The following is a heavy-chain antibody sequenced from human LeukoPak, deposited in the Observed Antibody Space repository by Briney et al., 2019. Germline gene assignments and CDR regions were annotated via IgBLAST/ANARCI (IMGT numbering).Heavy chain of an antibody. CDR1: GGSISSSSYY. V-gene: IGHV4-39*07. CDR3: ARGPTISETGYFDY. Sequence: PSETLSLTCTVSGGSISSSSYYWSWIRQSPGKGLEWIAEINHRGDTNYNPSVKSRVTISVDTSKNQFSLRVSSLTAADTAVYYCARGPTISETGYFDYWGQGTLVTVSS. D-gene: IGHD1-1*01. J-gene: IGHJ4*03. CDR2: INHRGDT.